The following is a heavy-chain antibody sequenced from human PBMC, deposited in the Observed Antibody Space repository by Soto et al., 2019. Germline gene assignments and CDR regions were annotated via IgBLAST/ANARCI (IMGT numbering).Heavy chain of an antibody. CDR3: ARVEIATIKIEY. CDR1: GFTFSTYA. D-gene: IGHD5-12*01. CDR2: ISRSSSSI. V-gene: IGHV3-48*02. Sequence: GGSLRLSCAASGFTFSTYAMDWVRQAPGKGLEWVSHISRSSSSIYYADSVRGRFTISRDNAKQSLYLQMNSLRDEDTAVCFCARVEIATIKIEYWGQGTLVTVSS. J-gene: IGHJ4*01.